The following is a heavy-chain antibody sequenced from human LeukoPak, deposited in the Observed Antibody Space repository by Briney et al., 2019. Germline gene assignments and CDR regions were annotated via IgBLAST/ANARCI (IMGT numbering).Heavy chain of an antibody. Sequence: PSETLSLTCTVSGGSISTYYWSWIRQPPGKGLEWIGYIYYSGSTNYNPSLKSRVTISVETSKNQFSLKLSSVTAADTAVYFCARHDGSGWPLDYWGQGTLVTVSS. J-gene: IGHJ4*02. V-gene: IGHV4-59*08. CDR3: ARHDGSGWPLDY. CDR1: GGSISTYY. D-gene: IGHD6-19*01. CDR2: IYYSGST.